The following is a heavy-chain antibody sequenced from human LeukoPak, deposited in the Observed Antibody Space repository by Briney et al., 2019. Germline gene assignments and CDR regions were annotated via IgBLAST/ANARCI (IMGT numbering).Heavy chain of an antibody. CDR2: IYYSGST. V-gene: IGHV4-39*01. CDR3: AGGTLTFDY. CDR1: GGSISSSSYY. J-gene: IGHJ4*02. D-gene: IGHD1-1*01. Sequence: SETLPLTCTVSGGSISSSSYYWGWIRQPPGKGLEWIGSIYYSGSTYYNPSLKSRVTISVDTSKNQFSLKLSSVTAADTAVYYCAGGTLTFDYWGQGTLVTVSP.